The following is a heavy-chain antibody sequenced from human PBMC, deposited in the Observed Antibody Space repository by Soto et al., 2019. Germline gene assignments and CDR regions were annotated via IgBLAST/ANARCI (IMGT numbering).Heavy chain of an antibody. V-gene: IGHV1-2*04. D-gene: IGHD5-18*01. CDR2: INPNSGGT. J-gene: IGHJ6*02. Sequence: RASVKVSCKASGYTFTGYYMHWVRQAPGQGLEWMGWINPNSGGTNYAQKFQGWVTMTRDTSISTAYMELSRLRSDDTAVYYCAREMPVEDTAMVSSDYYYGMDVWGQGTTVTVSS. CDR3: AREMPVEDTAMVSSDYYYGMDV. CDR1: GYTFTGYY.